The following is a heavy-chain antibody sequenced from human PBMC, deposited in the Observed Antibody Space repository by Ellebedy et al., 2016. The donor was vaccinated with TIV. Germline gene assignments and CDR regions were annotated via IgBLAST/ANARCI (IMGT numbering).Heavy chain of an antibody. J-gene: IGHJ4*02. CDR3: VNADGYTHFDY. V-gene: IGHV3-74*01. CDR2: INSDGSST. D-gene: IGHD5-24*01. Sequence: GESLKISCAASGFTFSSYWMHWVRQAPGKGLAWVSRINSDGSSTSHADSVKGRFTISRDNSKNTLYLQMSSLRAEDTAVYYCVNADGYTHFDYWGQGTLVTVSS. CDR1: GFTFSSYW.